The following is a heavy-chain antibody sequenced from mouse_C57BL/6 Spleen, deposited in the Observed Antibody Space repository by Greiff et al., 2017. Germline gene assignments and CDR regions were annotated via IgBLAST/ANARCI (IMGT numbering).Heavy chain of an antibody. CDR3: TTYYGSSYGYFDV. V-gene: IGHV14-4*01. CDR1: GFNIKDDY. CDR2: IDPENGDT. Sequence: VQLQQSGAELVRPGASVKLSCTASGFNIKDDYMHWVKQRPGQGLEWIGWIDPENGDTEYASKFQGKATITADTSSNTAYLQLSSLTSEDTAVYYCTTYYGSSYGYFDVWGTGTTVTVSS. D-gene: IGHD1-1*01. J-gene: IGHJ1*03.